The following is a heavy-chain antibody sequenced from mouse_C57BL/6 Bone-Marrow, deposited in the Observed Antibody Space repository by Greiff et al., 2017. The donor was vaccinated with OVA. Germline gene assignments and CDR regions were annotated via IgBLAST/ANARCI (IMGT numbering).Heavy chain of an antibody. CDR3: ASPNSSIYYYGSPWFAY. V-gene: IGHV1-9*01. CDR1: GYTFTGYW. Sequence: QVHVKQSGAELMKPGASVKLSCKATGYTFTGYWIEWVKQRPGHGLEWIGEILPGSGSTNYNEKFKGKATFTADTSSNTAYMQLSSLTTEHSAIYYCASPNSSIYYYGSPWFAYWGQGTLVTVSA. J-gene: IGHJ3*01. CDR2: ILPGSGST. D-gene: IGHD1-1*01.